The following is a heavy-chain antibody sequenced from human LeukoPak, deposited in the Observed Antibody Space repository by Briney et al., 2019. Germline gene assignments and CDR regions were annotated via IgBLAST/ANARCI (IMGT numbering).Heavy chain of an antibody. V-gene: IGHV3-48*04. CDR1: GFTFSSYS. CDR2: ISSSSSTI. D-gene: IGHD2-15*01. Sequence: GGSLRLSCAAPGFTFSSYSMNRVRQAPGKGLEWVSYISSSSSTIYYADSVKGRFTISRDNAKNSLYLQMNSLRAEDTAVYYCARDKYCSGGSCSFHFDYWGQGTLVTVSS. J-gene: IGHJ4*02. CDR3: ARDKYCSGGSCSFHFDY.